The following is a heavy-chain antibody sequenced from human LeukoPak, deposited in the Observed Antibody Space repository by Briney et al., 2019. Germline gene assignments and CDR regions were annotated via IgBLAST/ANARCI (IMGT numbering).Heavy chain of an antibody. V-gene: IGHV1-2*02. D-gene: IGHD1-26*01. J-gene: IGHJ3*02. CDR1: GYTFTVYY. CDR3: ARGVLLQGRGAFDI. CDR2: IIPNSGGT. Sequence: ASVKVSCKASGYTFTVYYIHWLRQAPGQGLEWMGWIIPNSGGTKYAQKFQDRVTMTRDTSISTAYMELSSLTYDNTAVYYCARGVLLQGRGAFDIWGQGAMVTVSS.